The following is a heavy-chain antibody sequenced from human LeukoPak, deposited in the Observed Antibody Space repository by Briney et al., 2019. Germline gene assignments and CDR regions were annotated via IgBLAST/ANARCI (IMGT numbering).Heavy chain of an antibody. D-gene: IGHD2-2*02. J-gene: IGHJ4*02. CDR1: GFTFSSYA. Sequence: HPGGSLRLSCAASGFTFSSYAMSWVRQAPGKGLEWVSAISGSGGSTYYADSVKGRFTISRDNSKNTLYLQMNSLRAEDTAVYYCAKPRPRGHLPLAPAAIYYFNFWGQGTLVTVSS. CDR2: ISGSGGST. V-gene: IGHV3-23*01. CDR3: AKPRPRGHLPLAPAAIYYFNF.